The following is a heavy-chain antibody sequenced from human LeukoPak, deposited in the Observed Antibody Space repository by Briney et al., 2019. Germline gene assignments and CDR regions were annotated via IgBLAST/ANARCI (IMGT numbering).Heavy chain of an antibody. CDR2: ISGSGSRT. V-gene: IGHV3-23*01. D-gene: IGHD1-1*01. CDR3: AKDYNAFDF. CDR1: GFTFSHYA. J-gene: IGHJ4*02. Sequence: GGSLRLSCETSGFTFSHYAMSWVRQTPGKGLEWVSAISGSGSRTYYADSVKARSTVSRDNSKNILYLQMHSLTVEDTAIYFCAKDYNAFDFWGQGTLVTVSS.